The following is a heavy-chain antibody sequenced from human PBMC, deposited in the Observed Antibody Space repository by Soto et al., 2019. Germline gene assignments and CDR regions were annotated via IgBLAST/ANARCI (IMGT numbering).Heavy chain of an antibody. CDR1: GGTFSSYA. V-gene: IGHV1-69*01. D-gene: IGHD3-22*01. CDR2: IIPIFGTA. Sequence: QVQLVQSGAEVKKPGSSVKVSCKASGGTFSSYAISWVRQAPGQGLEWMGGIIPIFGTANYAQKFQGRVTMTADESTSTAYMELSSLRSEDTAVYYCARDAYYYDISGYYDNYYFDYCVQGTLVPVSS. CDR3: ARDAYYYDISGYYDNYYFDY. J-gene: IGHJ4*02.